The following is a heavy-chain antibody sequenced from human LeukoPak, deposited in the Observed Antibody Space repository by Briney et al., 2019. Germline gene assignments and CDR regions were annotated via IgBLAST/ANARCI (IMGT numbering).Heavy chain of an antibody. J-gene: IGHJ3*02. CDR2: INPSGGST. Sequence: ASAKVSCKASGYTFASYYMHWVRQAPGQGLEWMGIINPSGGSTSYAQKFQGRVTMTRDTSTSTVYMELSSLRSEDTAVYYCARPPIVGATTSALDIWGQGTMVTVSS. CDR3: ARPPIVGATTSALDI. CDR1: GYTFASYY. D-gene: IGHD1-26*01. V-gene: IGHV1-46*03.